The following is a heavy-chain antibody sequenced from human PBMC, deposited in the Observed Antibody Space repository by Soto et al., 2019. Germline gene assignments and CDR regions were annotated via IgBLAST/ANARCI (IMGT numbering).Heavy chain of an antibody. CDR3: ARGVTGYCSNGVCFSGKWFDP. CDR1: GDTFSTYI. J-gene: IGHJ5*02. CDR2: IIPIVGMA. Sequence: QVQLVQSGAEVKKPGSSVKVSCKASGDTFSTYIVSWVRQAPGQGLEWMGGIIPIVGMAKYAQKFQGSFTITADKSTSTAYMERSSLRSEDTAVYYCARGVTGYCSNGVCFSGKWFDPWGQGTLVTVSS. V-gene: IGHV1-69*02. D-gene: IGHD2-8*01.